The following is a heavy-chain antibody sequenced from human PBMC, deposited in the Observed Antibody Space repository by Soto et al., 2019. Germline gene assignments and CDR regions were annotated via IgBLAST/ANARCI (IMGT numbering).Heavy chain of an antibody. CDR2: MNPNSGNT. V-gene: IGHV1-8*01. J-gene: IGHJ4*02. CDR1: GYTFTSYD. D-gene: IGHD3-16*01. CDR3: ARGPVMIYPHPVDY. Sequence: ASVKVSCKASGYTFTSYDINWVRQATGQGLEWMGWMNPNSGNTGYAQKFQGRVTMTRNTSISTAYMELSSLRSEDTAVYFCARGPVMIYPHPVDYWGQGTLVTVSS.